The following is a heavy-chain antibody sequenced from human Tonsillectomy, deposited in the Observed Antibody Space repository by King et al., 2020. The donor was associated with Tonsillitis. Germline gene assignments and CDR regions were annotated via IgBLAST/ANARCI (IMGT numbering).Heavy chain of an antibody. D-gene: IGHD3-22*01. CDR2: IIPLLGTT. J-gene: IGHJ4*02. Sequence: QLVQSGAEVKKPGSSVKVSCTASGGTFSSYAISWVRQAPGQGLEWMGVIIPLLGTTNYAQKFRGRVTITADKSATTAYMELSSLRSDDTAVYYCSREGGHDSFGYYPGDYWGQGTLVTVSS. V-gene: IGHV1-69*06. CDR1: GGTFSSYA. CDR3: SREGGHDSFGYYPGDY.